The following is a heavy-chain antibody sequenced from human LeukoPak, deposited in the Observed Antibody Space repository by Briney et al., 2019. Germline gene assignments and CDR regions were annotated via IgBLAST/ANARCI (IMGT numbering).Heavy chain of an antibody. CDR3: AGHTLTSYNFDN. V-gene: IGHV4-59*01. CDR2: IYYSGST. D-gene: IGHD3-9*01. J-gene: IGHJ4*02. Sequence: SETLSLTCTVSGGSISSYYWSWIRQPPGKGLEWIGYIYYSGSTSYSGNTNYNPSLKSRVTILVDTSKNQFSLKLSSVTAADTAVYFCAGHTLTSYNFDNWGQGILVTVSS. CDR1: GGSISSYY.